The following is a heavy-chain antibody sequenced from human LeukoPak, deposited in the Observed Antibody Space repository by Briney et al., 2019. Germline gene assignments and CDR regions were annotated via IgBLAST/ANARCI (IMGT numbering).Heavy chain of an antibody. J-gene: IGHJ4*02. D-gene: IGHD3-22*01. CDR1: GGSISSSSYY. V-gene: IGHV4-39*07. CDR2: IYYSGST. CDR3: ARKDNSGKGPYYYDY. Sequence: KPSETLSLTCTVSGGSISSSSYYWGWIRQPPGKGLEWIGSIYYSGSTNYNPSLRSRVTISVDTSKNQISLKLSSVTPADTAMYYCARKDNSGKGPYYYDYWGQGTLVTVSS.